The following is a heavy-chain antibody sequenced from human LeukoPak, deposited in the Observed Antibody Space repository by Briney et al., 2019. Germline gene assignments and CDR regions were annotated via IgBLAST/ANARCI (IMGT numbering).Heavy chain of an antibody. D-gene: IGHD5-18*01. CDR2: ISYNGSNK. CDR3: AKSVHGTAMVSAFDY. CDR1: GFTFSSYG. V-gene: IGHV3-30*18. J-gene: IGHJ4*02. Sequence: GGSLRLSCAASGFTFSSYGMHWVRQAPGKGLEWVAAISYNGSNKYYADSVKGRFTISRDNSKNTLYLQMNSLRAEDTAVYYCAKSVHGTAMVSAFDYWGQGTLVTVSS.